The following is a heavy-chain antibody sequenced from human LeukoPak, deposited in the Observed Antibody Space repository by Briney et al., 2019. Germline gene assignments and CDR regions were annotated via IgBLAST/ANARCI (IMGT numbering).Heavy chain of an antibody. CDR2: ISTTGGNI. J-gene: IGHJ4*02. Sequence: GGSLRLSCAASGFTFSSYAMSWVRQAPGKGLEWVAAISTTGGNIYYADSVKGRFTISRDNAKNSLYLQMNSLRVGDTALYYCARRAPSHDFDDWGQGTLVTVSS. CDR3: ARRAPSHDFDD. CDR1: GFTFSSYA. V-gene: IGHV3-21*01.